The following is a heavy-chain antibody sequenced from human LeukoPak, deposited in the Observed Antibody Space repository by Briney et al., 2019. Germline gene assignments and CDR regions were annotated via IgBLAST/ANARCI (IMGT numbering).Heavy chain of an antibody. V-gene: IGHV4-59*01. CDR1: GGSISSYY. D-gene: IGHD3-22*01. CDR2: IYYSGST. J-gene: IGHJ4*02. CDR3: AGAYYYDSSGYPSFDY. Sequence: PSETLSLTCTVSGGSISSYYWSWIRQPPGKGLEWIGYIYYSGSTNYNPSLKSRVTISVDTSKNQFSLKLSSVTAADTAVYYCAGAYYYDSSGYPSFDYWGQGTLVTVSS.